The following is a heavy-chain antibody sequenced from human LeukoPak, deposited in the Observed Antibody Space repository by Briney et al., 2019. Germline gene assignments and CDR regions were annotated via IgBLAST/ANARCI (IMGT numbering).Heavy chain of an antibody. CDR3: ARDMGLWFGELLGGNAFDI. V-gene: IGHV4-30-4*07. CDR1: DDSISSGGYS. D-gene: IGHD3-10*01. Sequence: PSETLSLTCAVSDDSISSGGYSWSWIRQPPGTGLEWIGYIYDSGSTYYNPSLKSRLTISIDMSKNQFSLKLSSVTAADTAVYYCARDMGLWFGELLGGNAFDIWGQGTMVTVSS. CDR2: IYDSGST. J-gene: IGHJ3*02.